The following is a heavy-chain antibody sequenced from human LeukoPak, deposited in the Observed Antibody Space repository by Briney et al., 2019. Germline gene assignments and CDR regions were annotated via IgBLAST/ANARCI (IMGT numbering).Heavy chain of an antibody. V-gene: IGHV3-21*04. CDR3: ARDSNDSSGYYRDPFDY. J-gene: IGHJ4*02. Sequence: GGSLRLSCAASGFTFSSYAMNWVRQAPGKGLEWVSSISSSSSYIYYADSVKGRFTISRDNAKNSLYLQMNSLRAEDTAVYYCARDSNDSSGYYRDPFDYWGQGTLVTVSS. CDR2: ISSSSSYI. CDR1: GFTFSSYA. D-gene: IGHD3-22*01.